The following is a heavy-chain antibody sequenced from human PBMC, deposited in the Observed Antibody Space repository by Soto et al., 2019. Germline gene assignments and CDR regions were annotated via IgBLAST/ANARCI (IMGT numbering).Heavy chain of an antibody. Sequence: GASVKVSCKSSGYTFASYAIIWVRQAPGQGLEWMGIINPSGGSTRYAQKFQGRVTMTRDTSTSTVYMELSSLRSEDTAVYYCARDVVSSGSYNYYYYGMDVWGQGTTVTVSS. D-gene: IGHD6-19*01. J-gene: IGHJ6*02. CDR3: ARDVVSSGSYNYYYYGMDV. CDR2: INPSGGST. V-gene: IGHV1-46*03. CDR1: GYTFASYA.